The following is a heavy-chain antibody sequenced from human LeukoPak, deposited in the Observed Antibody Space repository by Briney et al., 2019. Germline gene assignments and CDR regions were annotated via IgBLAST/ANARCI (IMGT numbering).Heavy chain of an antibody. J-gene: IGHJ5*02. CDR2: ISAYNGNT. CDR1: GYTFTSYG. D-gene: IGHD4-23*01. CDR3: ARDYNYGGNVGPSNH. V-gene: IGHV1-18*01. Sequence: APVKVSCKASGYTFTSYGISWVRQAPGQGLEWMGWISAYNGNTNYAQKLQGRVTMTTDTSTSTAYMELRSLRSDDTAVYYCARDYNYGGNVGPSNHWGQGTLVTVSS.